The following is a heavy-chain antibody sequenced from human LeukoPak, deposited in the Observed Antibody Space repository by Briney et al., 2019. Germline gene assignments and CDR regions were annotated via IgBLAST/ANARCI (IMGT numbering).Heavy chain of an antibody. Sequence: RSQTLSLTCAVYGGSFSGYYGSWVSHPPGKGLEWVGEINQSGSTNYNPTLKSRVTISVDTSTNQFSLKLSSVTAAATAVYYCPRGKKTPFYYYYGMDVWGQGTPVTVSS. CDR2: INQSGST. J-gene: IGHJ6*02. V-gene: IGHV4-34*01. CDR3: PRGKKTPFYYYYGMDV. CDR1: GGSFSGYY.